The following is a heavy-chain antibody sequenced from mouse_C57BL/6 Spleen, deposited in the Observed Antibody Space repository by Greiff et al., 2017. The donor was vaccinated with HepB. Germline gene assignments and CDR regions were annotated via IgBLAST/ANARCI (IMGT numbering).Heavy chain of an antibody. V-gene: IGHV10-1*01. D-gene: IGHD1-1*01. CDR2: IRSKSNNYAT. J-gene: IGHJ1*03. CDR1: GFSFNTYA. CDR3: VRQGPTVDWYFDV. Sequence: EAGGGLVQPKGSLKLSCAASGFSFNTYAMNWVRQAPGKGLEWVARIRSKSNNYATYYADSVKDRFTISRDDSESMLYLQMNILKTEDTAMYYCVRQGPTVDWYFDVWGTGTTVTVSS.